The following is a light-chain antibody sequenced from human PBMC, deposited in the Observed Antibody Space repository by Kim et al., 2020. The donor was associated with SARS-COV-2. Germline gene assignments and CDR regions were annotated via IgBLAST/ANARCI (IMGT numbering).Light chain of an antibody. CDR1: QSVPYNR. Sequence: LSPGEKATLSCRASQSVPYNRVAWYQQRSGQPPRLLIYNASSRPGGIPDKFSGSGSGTDFTLTINRVEPEDFAMYYCQQYGSSPYTFGQGTKLEIK. CDR3: QQYGSSPYT. J-gene: IGKJ2*01. V-gene: IGKV3-20*01. CDR2: NAS.